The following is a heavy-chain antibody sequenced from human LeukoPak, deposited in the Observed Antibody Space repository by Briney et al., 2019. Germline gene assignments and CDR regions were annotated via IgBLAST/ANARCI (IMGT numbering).Heavy chain of an antibody. Sequence: SETLSLTCTVSGGSISSGPYYWGWIRQPPGKGLEWIGNIYYGENTYYNPSLKSRVTISIATSKNQFYLKLSSLTAADTAVYYCARRDDSSGYHKIFDYWGPGTLVTVSS. CDR1: GGSISSGPYY. V-gene: IGHV4-39*01. J-gene: IGHJ4*02. CDR3: ARRDDSSGYHKIFDY. D-gene: IGHD3-22*01. CDR2: IYYGENT.